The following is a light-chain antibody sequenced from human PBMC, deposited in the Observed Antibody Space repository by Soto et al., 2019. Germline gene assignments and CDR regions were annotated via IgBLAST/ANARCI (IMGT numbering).Light chain of an antibody. Sequence: QSALTQPPSVSGAPGQTVTISCTGSSSNIGRGYDVHWYQQVPGSAPRLLLSGDSNRPSGVPDRFSGSRSGTSASLAITGLQAEDEADYYCCSHADSYSWVFGAGTQLTVL. CDR2: GDS. CDR3: CSHADSYSWV. CDR1: SSNIGRGYD. V-gene: IGLV1-40*01. J-gene: IGLJ3*02.